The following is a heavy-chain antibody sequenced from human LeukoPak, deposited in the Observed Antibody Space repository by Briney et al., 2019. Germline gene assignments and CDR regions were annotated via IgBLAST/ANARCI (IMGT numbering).Heavy chain of an antibody. J-gene: IGHJ4*02. Sequence: PGGSLRLSCSASGFTFSSYAMHWVRQAPGKGLEWVAVISYADSVKGRFTISRDNSNNTLYLHVNSLRPEDTAVYYCARGGSASPIDYWGQGTLVTVSS. CDR3: ARGGSASPIDY. V-gene: IGHV3-30*04. CDR1: GFTFSSYA. CDR2: IS. D-gene: IGHD6-19*01.